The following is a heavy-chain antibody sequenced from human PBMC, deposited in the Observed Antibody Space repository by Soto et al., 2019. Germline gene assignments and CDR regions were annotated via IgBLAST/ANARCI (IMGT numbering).Heavy chain of an antibody. Sequence: PSETLSLTCAVSGVSISSRNWWSWVRQPPGKGLEWIGEIHHSGSTNYNPSLKSRVTISVDQSKNQFSLKLSSVTAADTAVYYCARKTMIVVVIRACDIWGQGTMVTVSS. CDR2: IHHSGST. CDR1: GVSISSRNW. D-gene: IGHD3-22*01. J-gene: IGHJ3*02. CDR3: ARKTMIVVVIRACDI. V-gene: IGHV4-4*02.